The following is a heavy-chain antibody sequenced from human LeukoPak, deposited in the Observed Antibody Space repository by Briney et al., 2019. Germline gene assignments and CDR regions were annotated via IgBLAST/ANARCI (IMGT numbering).Heavy chain of an antibody. D-gene: IGHD4-23*01. V-gene: IGHV3-30*18. Sequence: PGGSLRLSCAASGFTFSDEGMHWVRQAPGKGLEWVAVISYDGSNKYYADSVKGRFTISRDNSKNTLYLQMNSLRAEDTAVYYCAKEWGNYGGNSVHFDYWGQGTLVTVSS. J-gene: IGHJ4*02. CDR3: AKEWGNYGGNSVHFDY. CDR2: ISYDGSNK. CDR1: GFTFSDEG.